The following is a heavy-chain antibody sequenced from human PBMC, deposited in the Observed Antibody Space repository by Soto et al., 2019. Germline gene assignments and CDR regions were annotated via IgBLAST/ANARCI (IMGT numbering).Heavy chain of an antibody. D-gene: IGHD3-10*01. V-gene: IGHV2-26*01. J-gene: IGHJ6*02. CDR3: VRVQPDYCLGRSDYYYFGMDV. CDR1: GFSLSNARMG. Sequence: ESGPTLVNPTETLTLTCTVSGFSLSNARMGVSWIRQPPGKALEWLAHIFSNDEKSYSTSLRSRLTISKDTSKSQVVLTMTNMDPVDTATYYCVRVQPDYCLGRSDYYYFGMDVWGQGTTVTVS. CDR2: IFSNDEK.